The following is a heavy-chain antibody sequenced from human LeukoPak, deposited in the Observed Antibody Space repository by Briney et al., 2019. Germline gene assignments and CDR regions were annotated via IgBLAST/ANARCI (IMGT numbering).Heavy chain of an antibody. V-gene: IGHV3-23*01. Sequence: GGSLRLSCAASGFTFSSYAMSRVRQAPGKGLEWVSAISGSGGSTYYADSVKGRFTISRDNSKNTLYLQMNSLRAEDTAVYYCAKLLAVAGNPYFDYRGQGTLVTVSS. J-gene: IGHJ4*02. CDR1: GFTFSSYA. D-gene: IGHD6-19*01. CDR3: AKLLAVAGNPYFDY. CDR2: ISGSGGST.